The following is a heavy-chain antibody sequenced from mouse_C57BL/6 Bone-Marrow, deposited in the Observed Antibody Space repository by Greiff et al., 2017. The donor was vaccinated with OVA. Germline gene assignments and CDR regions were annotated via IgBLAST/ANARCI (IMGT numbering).Heavy chain of an antibody. CDR1: GYTFTSYW. Sequence: VQLQQPGAELVKPGASVKMSCKASGYTFTSYWITWVKQRPGQGLEWIGDIYPGSGSTNYNEKFKSKATLTVDTSSSTAYMQLSSLTSEDSAVYYCARFAHYYGPYYYAMDYWGQGTSVTVSS. CDR2: IYPGSGST. V-gene: IGHV1-55*01. CDR3: ARFAHYYGPYYYAMDY. D-gene: IGHD1-1*01. J-gene: IGHJ4*01.